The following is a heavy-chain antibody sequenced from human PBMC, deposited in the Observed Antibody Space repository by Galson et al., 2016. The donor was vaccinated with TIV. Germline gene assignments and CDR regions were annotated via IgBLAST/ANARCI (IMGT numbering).Heavy chain of an antibody. Sequence: SLRLSCAASGFTFSSYALTWVRQAPGKGLEWVAAITGGGGSSYYADSGKGRFTISRDNSKKMLYLQLNSLRAEDTAVYYCAKVPSSGFSYYYGIDVWGQGTTVTVA. CDR2: ITGGGGSS. J-gene: IGHJ6*02. CDR3: AKVPSSGFSYYYGIDV. V-gene: IGHV3-23*01. D-gene: IGHD6-19*01. CDR1: GFTFSSYA.